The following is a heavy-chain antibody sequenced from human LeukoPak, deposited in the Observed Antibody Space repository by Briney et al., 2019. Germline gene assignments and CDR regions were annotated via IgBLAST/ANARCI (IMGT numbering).Heavy chain of an antibody. V-gene: IGHV3-30*02. D-gene: IGHD3-3*01. CDR3: AKGLLRFLEWSFDP. CDR2: IRYDGSNK. CDR1: GFTFSSYG. J-gene: IGHJ5*02. Sequence: GGSLRLSCAASGFTFSSYGMHWVRQAPGKGLEWVAFIRYDGSNKYYADSVKGRFTISRGNSQNTLYLQMNSLRAEDTAVYYCAKGLLRFLEWSFDPWGQGTLVTVSS.